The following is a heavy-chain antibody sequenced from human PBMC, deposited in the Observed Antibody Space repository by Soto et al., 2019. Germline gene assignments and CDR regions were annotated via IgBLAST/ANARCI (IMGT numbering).Heavy chain of an antibody. J-gene: IGHJ4*02. D-gene: IGHD2-21*01. Sequence: QVQLAESGGGVVQPGRSLRLSCAASGFTFSNYGIHWVRQAPGNELEWVAVISRDGSVRYYADSVKGRFTISRDNSKNTLYLQVNNLRAEDTAVYYCAKEYCGGHCSSDYFDYWGQGTLVTVSS. CDR3: AKEYCGGHCSSDYFDY. CDR1: GFTFSNYG. V-gene: IGHV3-30*18. CDR2: ISRDGSVR.